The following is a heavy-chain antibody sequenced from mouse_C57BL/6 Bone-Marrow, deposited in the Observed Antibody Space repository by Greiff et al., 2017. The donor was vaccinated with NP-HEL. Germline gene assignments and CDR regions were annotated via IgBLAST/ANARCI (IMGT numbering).Heavy chain of an antibody. CDR1: GFTFSSSG. J-gene: IGHJ4*01. CDR2: ISSGGSYT. Sequence: EVKVVESGGDLVKPGGSLKLSCAASGFTFSSSGMSWVRQTPDKRLEWVATISSGGSYTYYPDSVKGRFTISRDNAKNTLYLQMSSLKSEDTAMYYCARHYTSMDYWGQGTSVTVSS. V-gene: IGHV5-6*01. CDR3: ARHYTSMDY.